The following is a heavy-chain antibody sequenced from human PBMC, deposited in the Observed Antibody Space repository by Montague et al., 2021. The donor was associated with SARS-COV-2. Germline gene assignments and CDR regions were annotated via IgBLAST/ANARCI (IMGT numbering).Heavy chain of an antibody. Sequence: SETLSLTCAVFGRSIRSSNWWSWVRQPPGTGLEWIGEIYHSGSTNYNPSLKSRVTISVDKSKNQFSLKLSSVTAADTAVYYCARGYRRITIFGVVIYDAFDIWGQGTMVTVSS. CDR2: IYHSGST. CDR3: ARGYRRITIFGVVIYDAFDI. J-gene: IGHJ3*02. V-gene: IGHV4-4*02. D-gene: IGHD3-3*01. CDR1: GRSIRSSNW.